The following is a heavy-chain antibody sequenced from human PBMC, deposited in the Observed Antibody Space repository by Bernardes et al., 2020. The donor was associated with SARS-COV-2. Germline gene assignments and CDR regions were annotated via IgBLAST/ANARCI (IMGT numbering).Heavy chain of an antibody. CDR2: VSINGDNGANT. J-gene: IGHJ4*02. Sequence: GGSLRLSCSASGFTFSIYAMHWVRQAPGKGLEYVSRVSINGDNGANTHYADSVKGRVTISIDNSKNTMYLQMSSLRVEDTAVYYCVIERPAGDNWGQGTLVTVSS. CDR1: GFTFSIYA. V-gene: IGHV3-64D*06. D-gene: IGHD6-25*01. CDR3: VIERPAGDN.